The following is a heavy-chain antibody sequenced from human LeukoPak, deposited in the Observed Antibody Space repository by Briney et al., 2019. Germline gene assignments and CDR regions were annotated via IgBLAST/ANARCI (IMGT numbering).Heavy chain of an antibody. J-gene: IGHJ6*02. CDR1: GFTFTSYW. CDR3: ARGRYYGMDV. Sequence: GGFLRLSCAASGFTFTSYWTHWVRQAPGKGLVWFSRVNSDGSSTTYADSVKGRFTISRDNAKNTLYLQMNNLRAEDTAVYYCARGRYYGMDVWGQGTTVTVSS. CDR2: VNSDGSST. V-gene: IGHV3-74*01.